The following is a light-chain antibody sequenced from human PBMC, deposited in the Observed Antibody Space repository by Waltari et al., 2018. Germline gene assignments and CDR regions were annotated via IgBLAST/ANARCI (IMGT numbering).Light chain of an antibody. Sequence: CRASQSVCRTVCWYREKPGQAPRLLIYDASSRAPGSPDRVRGSGSGTDFSLNISRLGLEVFAVYYCQKYGSLPGTFGQGTNVEIQ. CDR3: QKYGSLPGT. J-gene: IGKJ1*01. CDR1: QSVCRTV. V-gene: IGKV3-20*01. CDR2: DAS.